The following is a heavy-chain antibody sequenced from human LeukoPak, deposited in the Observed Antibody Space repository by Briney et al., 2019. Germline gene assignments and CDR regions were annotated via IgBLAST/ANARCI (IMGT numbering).Heavy chain of an antibody. V-gene: IGHV3-21*01. J-gene: IGHJ3*02. CDR2: ITATSLHI. Sequence: TGGSLRLSCAASGFTFSSYAMNWVRQAPGKGLEWVSAITATSLHIYYADSVKGRFTISRDNAKNSLYLQMNSLRVEDTALYYCARVRSVGDNPHAFNIWGQGTMVTVSS. D-gene: IGHD1-14*01. CDR1: GFTFSSYA. CDR3: ARVRSVGDNPHAFNI.